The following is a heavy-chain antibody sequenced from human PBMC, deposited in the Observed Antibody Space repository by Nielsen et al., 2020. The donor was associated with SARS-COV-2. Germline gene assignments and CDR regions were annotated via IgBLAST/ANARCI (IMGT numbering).Heavy chain of an antibody. CDR3: ARDKVPGYYYYGMDV. J-gene: IGHJ6*02. V-gene: IGHV1-58*01. CDR2: IVVGSGNT. Sequence: WVRQAPGQRLEWIGWIVVGSGNTNYAQKFQGRVTMTRDTSTSTVYMELSSLRSEDTAVYYCARDKVPGYYYYGMDVWGQGTTVTVSS.